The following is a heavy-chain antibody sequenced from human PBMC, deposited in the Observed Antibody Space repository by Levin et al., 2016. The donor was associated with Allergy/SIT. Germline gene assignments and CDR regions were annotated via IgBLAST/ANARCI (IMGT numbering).Heavy chain of an antibody. CDR2: FDPEDGET. V-gene: IGHV1-24*01. Sequence: WVRQAPGQGLEWMGGFDPEDGETIYAQKFQGRVTMTEDTSTDTAYMELSSLRSEDTAVYYCATDLDRTMVRGVPRDYWGQGTLVTVSS. D-gene: IGHD3-10*01. J-gene: IGHJ4*02. CDR3: ATDLDRTMVRGVPRDY.